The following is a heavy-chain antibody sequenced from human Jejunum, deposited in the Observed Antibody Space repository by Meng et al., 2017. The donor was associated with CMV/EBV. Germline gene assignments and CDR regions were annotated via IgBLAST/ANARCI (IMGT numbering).Heavy chain of an antibody. V-gene: IGHV3-30*02. CDR2: IENDGSNK. J-gene: IGHJ4*02. CDR3: TKDAPDKWVSFS. CDR1: GFTLSRFG. Sequence: ATSGFTLSRFGMHWVRQAPGKGLEWVAFIENDGSNKYYVDSVKGRFTISRDNSKNTLSLQMNSLRSQDTAVYYCTKDAPDKWVSFSWGQGTLVTVSS. D-gene: IGHD3-16*02.